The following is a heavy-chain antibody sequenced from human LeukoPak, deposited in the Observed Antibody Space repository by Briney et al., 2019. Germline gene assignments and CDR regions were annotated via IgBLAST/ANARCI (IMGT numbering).Heavy chain of an antibody. CDR2: IYYSGST. CDR3: AANRISLWGSSYFDY. D-gene: IGHD3-16*01. V-gene: IGHV4-59*01. CDR1: GFSISSYY. J-gene: IGHJ4*02. Sequence: SETLSLTCTASGFSISSYYWSWIRQPPGKGLEWVGYIYYSGSTNYNPSLKSGVTISVDTSKHQFSLKLSSVTAADTAVYYCAANRISLWGSSYFDYWGQGTLVTVSS.